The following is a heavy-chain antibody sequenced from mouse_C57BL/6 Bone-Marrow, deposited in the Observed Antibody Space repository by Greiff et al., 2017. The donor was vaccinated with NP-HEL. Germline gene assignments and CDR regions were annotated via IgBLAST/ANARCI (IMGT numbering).Heavy chain of an antibody. J-gene: IGHJ4*01. V-gene: IGHV1-81*01. CDR1: GYTFTSYG. D-gene: IGHD1-1*01. CDR2: IYPRSGNT. Sequence: VQRVESGAELVRPGASVKLSCTASGYTFTSYGISWVKQRTGQGLEWIGEIYPRSGNTYYNEKFKGKATLTADKAYSTAYMQHRSLTSEDSAVYFCAKGGSYYDWGQGTSVTVSS. CDR3: AKGGSYYD.